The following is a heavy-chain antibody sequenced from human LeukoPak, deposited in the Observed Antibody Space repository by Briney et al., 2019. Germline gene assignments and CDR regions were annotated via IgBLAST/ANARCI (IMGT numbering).Heavy chain of an antibody. CDR3: ARERGGRRCSSPSCYGGVEVDWFDP. D-gene: IGHD2-2*01. CDR2: ISAYNGNT. J-gene: IGHJ5*02. CDR1: GYTFTSYG. Sequence: ASVKVSCKASGYTFTSYGISWVRQAPGQGLELMGWISAYNGNTNYAQKLQGRVTMTTDTSTSTAYMELRSLRSDDSAVYYCARERGGRRCSSPSCYGGVEVDWFDPWGQGTLVTVSS. V-gene: IGHV1-18*04.